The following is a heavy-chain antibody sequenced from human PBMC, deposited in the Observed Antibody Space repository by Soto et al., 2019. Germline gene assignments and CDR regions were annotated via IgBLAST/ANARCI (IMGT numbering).Heavy chain of an antibody. CDR2: VSESGDRT. Sequence: EVQLLESGGGLVQPGGSLRLSCAASGFRFGSYAMSWVRQVPGKGLEWVSAVSESGDRTHYADSVKGRFTVSRDNSNNTLYLQMNSLRAEDTGVYYCAKDWSSTGWNYYFDNWGQGTLVSVSS. CDR3: AKDWSSTGWNYYFDN. D-gene: IGHD6-19*01. CDR1: GFRFGSYA. V-gene: IGHV3-23*01. J-gene: IGHJ4*02.